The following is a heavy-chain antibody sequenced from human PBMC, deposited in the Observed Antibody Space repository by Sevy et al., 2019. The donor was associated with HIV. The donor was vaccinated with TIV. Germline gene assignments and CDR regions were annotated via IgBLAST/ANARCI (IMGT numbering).Heavy chain of an antibody. D-gene: IGHD3-10*01. Sequence: ASVKVSCKASGGTFSSYAISWVRQAPGQGLEWMGGIIPIFGTANYAQKFQGRVTITADESTSTAYMELSSLRSEDTAVYYCARDYPTRFRELGWFDPWGQGTLVTVSS. V-gene: IGHV1-69*13. J-gene: IGHJ5*02. CDR1: GGTFSSYA. CDR2: IIPIFGTA. CDR3: ARDYPTRFRELGWFDP.